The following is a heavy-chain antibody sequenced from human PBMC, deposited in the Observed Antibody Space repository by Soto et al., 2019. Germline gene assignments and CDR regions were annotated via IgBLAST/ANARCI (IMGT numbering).Heavy chain of an antibody. J-gene: IGHJ4*02. CDR1: GASISSGSYY. CDR2: ISNSGST. V-gene: IGHV4-31*03. Sequence: QVQLQESGPGLVKPSQTLSLTCTVYGASISSGSYYWIWIRQLPGKGLEWIGYISNSGSTYYNPSLKSRVTISVDTSKNQFSLRVSSVTAADTAVYYCARAVYSNHVYWGPGTLVTVSS. D-gene: IGHD4-4*01. CDR3: ARAVYSNHVY.